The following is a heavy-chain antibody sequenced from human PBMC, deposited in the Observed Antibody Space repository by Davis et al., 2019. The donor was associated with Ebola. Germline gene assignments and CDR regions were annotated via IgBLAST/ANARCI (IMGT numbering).Heavy chain of an antibody. V-gene: IGHV3-53*01. CDR1: GFTVSSNY. J-gene: IGHJ4*02. Sequence: PGGSLRLSCAASGFTVSSNYMSWVRQAPGKGLEWVSVIYSGGSTYYADSVKGRFTISRDNSKNTLYLQMNSLRAEDTAVYYCAKHSTRQLVPHYWGQGTLVTVSS. CDR3: AKHSTRQLVPHY. CDR2: IYSGGST. D-gene: IGHD6-13*01.